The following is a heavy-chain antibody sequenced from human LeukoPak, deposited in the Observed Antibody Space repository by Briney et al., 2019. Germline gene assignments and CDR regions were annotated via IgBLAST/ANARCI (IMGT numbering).Heavy chain of an antibody. V-gene: IGHV3-30*04. CDR1: GFTFSNYA. CDR3: ARYGGFLDY. CDR2: ISYDGRNQ. D-gene: IGHD3-16*01. Sequence: GRSLRLSCAASGFTFSNYAMHWGRQAPGKGLEWVAVISYDGRNQYYADSVKGRFTVSRDNSKRTLYLQMNRLRGEDTAVYNCARYGGFLDYWGQGTLVTVSS. J-gene: IGHJ4*02.